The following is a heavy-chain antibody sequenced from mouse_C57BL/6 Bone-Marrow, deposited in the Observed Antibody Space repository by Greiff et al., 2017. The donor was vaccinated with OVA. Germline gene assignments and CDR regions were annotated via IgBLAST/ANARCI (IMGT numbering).Heavy chain of an antibody. CDR2: IYPGDGDT. Sequence: QVQLKESGPELVKPGASVKISCKASGYAFSSSWMNWVKQGPGKGLEWIGRIYPGDGDTNYNGKFKGKATLTADKSSSTAYMQLSSLTSEDSAVYFCATNWVFAYWGQGTLVTVSA. CDR1: GYAFSSSW. CDR3: ATNWVFAY. J-gene: IGHJ3*01. D-gene: IGHD4-1*01. V-gene: IGHV1-82*01.